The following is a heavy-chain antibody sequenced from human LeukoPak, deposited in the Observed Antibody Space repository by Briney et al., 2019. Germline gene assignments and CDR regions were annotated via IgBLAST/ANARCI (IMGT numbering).Heavy chain of an antibody. V-gene: IGHV3-30*02. J-gene: IGHJ3*02. CDR1: GFTFSSYG. Sequence: GGSLRLSCAASGFTFSSYGMHWVRQAPGKGLEWVAFIRYDGSNKYYADSVKGRFTISRDNSKKTLYLQMNSLRAEDTAVYYCARDGHIVVVTAIYAFDIWGQGTMVTVSS. CDR2: IRYDGSNK. D-gene: IGHD2-21*02. CDR3: ARDGHIVVVTAIYAFDI.